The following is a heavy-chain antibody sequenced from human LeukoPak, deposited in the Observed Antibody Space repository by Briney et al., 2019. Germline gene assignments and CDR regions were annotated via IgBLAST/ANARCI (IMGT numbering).Heavy chain of an antibody. CDR2: ISSSSSTI. D-gene: IGHD3-22*01. CDR1: GFTFSSYS. V-gene: IGHV3-48*04. J-gene: IGHJ3*02. Sequence: GGSLRLSCAASGFTFSSYSMNWVRQAPGKGLEWVSYISSSSSTIYYADSVKGRFTISRDNAKNSLYLQMNSLRAEDTAVYYCARDPHYYDTSRAFDIWGQGTMVTVSS. CDR3: ARDPHYYDTSRAFDI.